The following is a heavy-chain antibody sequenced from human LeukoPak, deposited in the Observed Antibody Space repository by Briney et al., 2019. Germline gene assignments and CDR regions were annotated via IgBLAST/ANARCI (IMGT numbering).Heavy chain of an antibody. Sequence: SETLSLTCAVYGGSFSGYYWSWVRQPPGKGREWSGEINHSGSTNYNPSLKSRVTISVDTSKNQFSLKLSSVTAADTAVYYCARGTAMSHGGGFDYWGQGTLVTVSS. CDR2: INHSGST. V-gene: IGHV4-34*01. D-gene: IGHD5-18*01. J-gene: IGHJ4*02. CDR3: ARGTAMSHGGGFDY. CDR1: GGSFSGYY.